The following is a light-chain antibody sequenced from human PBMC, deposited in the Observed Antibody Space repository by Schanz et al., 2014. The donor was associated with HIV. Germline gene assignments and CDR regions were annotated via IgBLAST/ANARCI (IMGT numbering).Light chain of an antibody. CDR2: NTF. J-gene: IGLJ3*02. CDR1: SSNFRSNA. Sequence: QSVLTQPPSASGTPGQRVTISCSGSSSNFRSNAVNWYQQLPGTAPKLVIYNTFHRPSGVPDRFSGSQSGTSASLAISGLQSEDEADYYCSSYTTSGSLVFGGGTKLTVL. CDR3: SSYTTSGSLV. V-gene: IGLV1-44*01.